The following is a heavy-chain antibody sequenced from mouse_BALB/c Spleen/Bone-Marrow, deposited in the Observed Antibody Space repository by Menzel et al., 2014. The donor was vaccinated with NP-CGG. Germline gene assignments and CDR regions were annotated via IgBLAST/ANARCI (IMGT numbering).Heavy chain of an antibody. Sequence: VQLQQSGGGLVQPGGSLRLSCATSGFTFPDYYMNWVRQPPGKALEWLGFISNKANGYTTEYSASVKGRFTISRDNSQNNLYLQMNTLRAEDSATDYCARDKGRVFFDYWGQGTTLTVSS. CDR3: ARDKGRVFFDY. CDR2: ISNKANGYTT. J-gene: IGHJ2*01. CDR1: GFTFPDYY. V-gene: IGHV7-3*02.